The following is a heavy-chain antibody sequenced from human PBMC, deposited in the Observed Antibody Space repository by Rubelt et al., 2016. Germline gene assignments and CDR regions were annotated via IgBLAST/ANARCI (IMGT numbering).Heavy chain of an antibody. CDR3: ARDRTWLVPGLDAFDI. J-gene: IGHJ3*02. V-gene: IGHV1-18*01. Sequence: QVQLVQSGAEVKKPGASVKVSCKASGYTFTSYGISWVRQAPGQGLEWMGWSSADNGNTNYAQKLPGRVTLTPDTSTSTAFMELRSLRSDDTAVYYCARDRTWLVPGLDAFDIWGQGTMVTVSS. CDR1: GYTFTSYG. D-gene: IGHD6-19*01. CDR2: SSADNGNT.